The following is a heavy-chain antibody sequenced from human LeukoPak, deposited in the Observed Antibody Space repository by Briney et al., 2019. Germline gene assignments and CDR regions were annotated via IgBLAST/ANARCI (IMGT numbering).Heavy chain of an antibody. Sequence: GASVKVSCKASGYTXSDHHMHGVRQAPGQGLEWMGKITPTDGSTTYAQNFQDRVTMTRDTSTSTVYMELNSLTSEDTAVYYCARDTYGSDYWGQGTLVTVSS. J-gene: IGHJ4*02. CDR3: ARDTYGSDY. D-gene: IGHD3-10*01. V-gene: IGHV1-46*01. CDR1: GYTXSDHH. CDR2: ITPTDGST.